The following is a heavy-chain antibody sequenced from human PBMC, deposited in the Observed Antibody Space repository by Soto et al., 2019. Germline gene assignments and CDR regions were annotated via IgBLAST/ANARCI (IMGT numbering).Heavy chain of an antibody. CDR1: GYTFTSYG. J-gene: IGHJ3*02. CDR3: ACGITMVRGVLLDAFDI. CDR2: ISAYNGNT. V-gene: IGHV1-18*01. Sequence: GASVKVSCKASGYTFTSYGISWVRQAPGQGLEWMGWISAYNGNTNYAQKLQGRVTMTTDTSTSTAYMELRSLRSDDTAVYYCACGITMVRGVLLDAFDIWGQGTMVTVSS. D-gene: IGHD3-10*01.